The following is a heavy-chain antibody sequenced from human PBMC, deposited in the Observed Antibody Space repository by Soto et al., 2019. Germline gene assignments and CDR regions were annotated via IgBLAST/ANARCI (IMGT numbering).Heavy chain of an antibody. D-gene: IGHD6-13*01. CDR1: GFTFSSYW. Sequence: EVQLVESGGALVQPGGSLRLSCAASGFTFSSYWMSWVRQAPGKGLEWVANIKQAGNEKYYVDSVKGRFTISRDNAKNSLYLQMTSLRGEDTAVYYCARGMSSWEYWGQGTLVTVSS. V-gene: IGHV3-7*04. CDR2: IKQAGNEK. J-gene: IGHJ4*02. CDR3: ARGMSSWEY.